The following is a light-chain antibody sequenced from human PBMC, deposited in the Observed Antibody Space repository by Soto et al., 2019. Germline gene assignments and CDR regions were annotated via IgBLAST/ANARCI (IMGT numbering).Light chain of an antibody. J-gene: IGKJ2*01. V-gene: IGKV1-5*03. CDR3: QQYNSYSLYT. CDR1: QSIKSW. Sequence: DIQMTQSPSTLSASVGDRVNVSCRASQSIKSWLAWYQQKPGKAPKLLIYKASTLQSGVPSRFSGSGSGTEVTLTISCLQPDDFATYYCQQYNSYSLYTFGQGTRLEIK. CDR2: KAS.